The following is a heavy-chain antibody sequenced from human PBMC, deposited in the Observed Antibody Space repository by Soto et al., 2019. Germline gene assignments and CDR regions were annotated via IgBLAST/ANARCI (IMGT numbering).Heavy chain of an antibody. CDR2: INQDGSEK. CDR3: SRSLDS. CDR1: GFTYSTYW. Sequence: GGSLRLSCAASGFTYSTYWMDWVRQTPGKGLEWVANINQDGSEKNYVDSVKGRFTIYRDNAKNSLYLQMSSLTAKDSALYYCSRSLDSWGQGTLVTVSS. V-gene: IGHV3-7*01. J-gene: IGHJ4*02.